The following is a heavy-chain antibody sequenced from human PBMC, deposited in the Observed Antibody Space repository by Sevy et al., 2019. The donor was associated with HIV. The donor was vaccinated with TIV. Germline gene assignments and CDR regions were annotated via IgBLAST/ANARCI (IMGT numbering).Heavy chain of an antibody. CDR2: ISWDGGRT. V-gene: IGHV3-43*01. CDR3: AKDISASSAEYFQH. J-gene: IGHJ1*01. CDR1: GFTFDDYT. D-gene: IGHD2-2*01. Sequence: GGSLRLSCAASGFTFDDYTMHWVRQAPGKGLEWVSFISWDGGRTYYADSVMGRFTISRDNSKNSLYLQMNSLRTEDTALYYCAKDISASSAEYFQHWGQGTLVTVSS.